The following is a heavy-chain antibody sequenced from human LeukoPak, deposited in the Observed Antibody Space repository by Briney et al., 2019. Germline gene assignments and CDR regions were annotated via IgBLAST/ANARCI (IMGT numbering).Heavy chain of an antibody. Sequence: GGSLRLSCAASRFTVDSNYMTCVRQAPGKGLEWVSVIYSGGSTYYADSVKGRFTISRDNSKNTLHLQMNSLRAEDTAVYYCAKEAVAGTLDHWGQGTLVTVSS. D-gene: IGHD6-19*01. V-gene: IGHV3-66*01. J-gene: IGHJ4*02. CDR2: IYSGGST. CDR3: AKEAVAGTLDH. CDR1: RFTVDSNY.